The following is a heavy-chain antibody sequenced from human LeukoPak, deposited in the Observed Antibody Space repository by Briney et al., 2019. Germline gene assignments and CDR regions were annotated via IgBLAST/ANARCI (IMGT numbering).Heavy chain of an antibody. CDR1: GFSFTNYW. Sequence: PGGSLRLSCAASGFSFTNYWMSWVRQAPGKGLEWVANVEEDGTTKQYVDSVKGRFTISRDNAKNSLYLQMDSLRAEDTAVYYCVSQEVVPHWGQGTLVSVSS. CDR2: VEEDGTTK. J-gene: IGHJ4*02. CDR3: VSQEVVPH. D-gene: IGHD2-15*01. V-gene: IGHV3-7*01.